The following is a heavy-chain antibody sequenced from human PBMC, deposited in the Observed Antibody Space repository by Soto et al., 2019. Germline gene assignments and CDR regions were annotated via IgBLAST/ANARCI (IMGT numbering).Heavy chain of an antibody. CDR3: ASGPRIVGATRYFDY. Sequence: GASVKVSCKASGYTFTSYGISWVRQAPGQGLEWMGWISAYNGNTNYAQKLQGRVTMTTDTSTSTAYMELRSLRSDDTAAYYCASGPRIVGATRYFDYWGQGTLVTVSS. V-gene: IGHV1-18*01. CDR2: ISAYNGNT. D-gene: IGHD1-26*01. CDR1: GYTFTSYG. J-gene: IGHJ4*02.